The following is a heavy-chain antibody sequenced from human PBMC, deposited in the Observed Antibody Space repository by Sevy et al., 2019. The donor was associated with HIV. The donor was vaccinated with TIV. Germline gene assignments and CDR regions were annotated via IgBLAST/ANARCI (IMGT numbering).Heavy chain of an antibody. CDR1: GGSVSSGSYY. D-gene: IGHD3-10*01. V-gene: IGHV4-61*01. Sequence: SETLSLTCTVSGGSVSSGSYYWSWIRQPPGKGLEWIGYIYYSGSTNYNPSLKSRVTISVDTSKNQFSLKLSSVTAADTAVYYCARDRGGITMVQGNNWFDPWGHGTLVTVSS. J-gene: IGHJ5*02. CDR2: IYYSGST. CDR3: ARDRGGITMVQGNNWFDP.